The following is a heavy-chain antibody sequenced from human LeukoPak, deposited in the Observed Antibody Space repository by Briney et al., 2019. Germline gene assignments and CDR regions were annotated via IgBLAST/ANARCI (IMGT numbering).Heavy chain of an antibody. V-gene: IGHV4-39*01. CDR3: ARRSGYYDSSGYRSVFDY. CDR2: IWYSVST. D-gene: IGHD3-22*01. Sequence: PSETLSLTCTVPGGSISSNNYFWGWIRQPPGKGREWTGSIWYSVSTSYSPSLKSRVTISVDASKNQLSLKLNSVTAADTAVYYCARRSGYYDSSGYRSVFDYWGQGTLVTVSS. CDR1: GGSISSNNYF. J-gene: IGHJ4*02.